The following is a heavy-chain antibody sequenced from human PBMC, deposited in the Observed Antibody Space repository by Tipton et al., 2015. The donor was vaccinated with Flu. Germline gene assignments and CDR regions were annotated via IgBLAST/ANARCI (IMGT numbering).Heavy chain of an antibody. CDR3: VRHDYTTCGTTRCHAFNV. CDR2: THSSGIT. V-gene: IGHV4-39*01. J-gene: IGHJ3*01. D-gene: IGHD2-2*01. CDR1: GASISSSDYH. Sequence: TLSLTCTVSGASISSSDYHWGWVRQPPGRGLDWIVSTHSSGITFYNTPLQSRVTISLDTSRSQFSLILSSVTAADTAMYYCVRHDYTTCGTTRCHAFNVWGQGTMVTVSP.